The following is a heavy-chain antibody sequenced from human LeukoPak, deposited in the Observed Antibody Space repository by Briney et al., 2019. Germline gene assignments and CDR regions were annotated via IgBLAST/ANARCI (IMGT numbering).Heavy chain of an antibody. CDR1: GGTFGSYA. Sequence: GASVKVSCKASGGTFGSYAISWVRQAPGQGLEWMGGIIPIFGTANYAQKFQGRVTITTDKSTSTAYMELSSLRAEDTAVYYCARGRFLEWLFLDFDYWGQGTLVTVSS. D-gene: IGHD3-3*01. CDR3: ARGRFLEWLFLDFDY. V-gene: IGHV1-69*05. J-gene: IGHJ4*02. CDR2: IIPIFGTA.